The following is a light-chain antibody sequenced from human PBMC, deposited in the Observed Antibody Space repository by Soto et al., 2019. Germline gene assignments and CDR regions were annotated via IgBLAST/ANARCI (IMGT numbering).Light chain of an antibody. CDR3: QQLNTCPIT. Sequence: DIQLTQSPSFLSASPGDRVTITCRASQGIRSYLAWYQQSPGRAPKLLIYAASTLQSEVPSRFSGSGSGTEFTLTISSLQPEDFATYYCQQLNTCPITFGQGTRLEIK. J-gene: IGKJ5*01. CDR2: AAS. CDR1: QGIRSY. V-gene: IGKV1-9*01.